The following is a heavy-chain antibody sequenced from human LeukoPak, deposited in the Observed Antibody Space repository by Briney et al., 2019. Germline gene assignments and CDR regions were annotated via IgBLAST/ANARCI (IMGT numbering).Heavy chain of an antibody. J-gene: IGHJ1*01. CDR2: IYSGGST. Sequence: PGGSLRLSCAASGFTVSSNYMSWVRQAPGKGLEWVSVIYSGGSTYYADSVKGRFTISRDNAKNSLYLQMNSLRAEDTAVYYCAKVAGGYFQHWGQGTLVTVSS. CDR1: GFTVSSNY. V-gene: IGHV3-53*01. D-gene: IGHD6-19*01. CDR3: AKVAGGYFQH.